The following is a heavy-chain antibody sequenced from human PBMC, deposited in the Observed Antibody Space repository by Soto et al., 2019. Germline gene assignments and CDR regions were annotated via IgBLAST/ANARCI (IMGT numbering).Heavy chain of an antibody. D-gene: IGHD6-13*01. CDR1: GGSISTGVWY. J-gene: IGHJ5*01. CDR2: IYYRGTT. CDR3: ARVSAGGTRWFDS. Sequence: QVQLQESGPGLVKPSQTLSLTCSVSGGSISTGVWYWSWVREHPGKGLERIGDIYYRGTTSYNPSLGSRVTISRDTSKNQVSLKVNSVTAADTAVYYCARVSAGGTRWFDSWGQGIRVTVSS. V-gene: IGHV4-31*03.